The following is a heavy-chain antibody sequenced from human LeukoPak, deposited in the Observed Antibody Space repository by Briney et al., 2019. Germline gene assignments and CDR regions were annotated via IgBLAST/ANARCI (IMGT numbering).Heavy chain of an antibody. CDR3: AKGYSSSWYRLDN. J-gene: IGHJ4*02. V-gene: IGHV3-30*18. CDR2: ISYDGSNK. Sequence: GGSLRLSCAASGFTLSSYGMHWVRQAPGKGLGWVAVISYDGSNKYYADSVKGRFTISRDNSKNTLYLQMNSLRAEDTAVYYCAKGYSSSWYRLDNWGQGTLVTVSS. CDR1: GFTLSSYG. D-gene: IGHD6-13*01.